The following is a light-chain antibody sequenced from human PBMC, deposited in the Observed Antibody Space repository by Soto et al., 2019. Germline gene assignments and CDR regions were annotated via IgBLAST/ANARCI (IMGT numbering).Light chain of an antibody. J-gene: IGLJ1*01. Sequence: QSVLTQPAAVSGTPGQSITSSCTRTSSEVGCYNYVSWYEQHPGTPPQLMIYEVSNRPSGVSDRFSGSKSGNTASLTISGLHAEEEDDYYCSSYTSSTPDVFGTGTKVTVL. CDR3: SSYTSSTPDV. CDR1: SSEVGCYNY. V-gene: IGLV2-14*01. CDR2: EVS.